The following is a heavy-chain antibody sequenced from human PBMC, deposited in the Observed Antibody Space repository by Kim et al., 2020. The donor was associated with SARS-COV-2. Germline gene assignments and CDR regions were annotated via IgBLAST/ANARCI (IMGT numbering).Heavy chain of an antibody. Sequence: AVSVKSRITINPDTSKNQFSLQLNSVTPEDTAVYYCARVRYNNGWGGIDYWGQGTPVTVSS. V-gene: IGHV6-1*01. J-gene: IGHJ4*02. CDR3: ARVRYNNGWGGIDY. D-gene: IGHD6-19*01.